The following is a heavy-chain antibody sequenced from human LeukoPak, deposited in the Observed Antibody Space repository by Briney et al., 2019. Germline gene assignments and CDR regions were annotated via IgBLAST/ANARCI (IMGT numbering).Heavy chain of an antibody. CDR3: ARGRSTGYSHYDGMDV. D-gene: IGHD3-9*01. V-gene: IGHV4-59*01. J-gene: IGHJ6*02. Sequence: SETLSLTCTVSGASITNNYWSWIRQPPGKGLEWIGYIYYSGTTNYNPFLKSRVTVSVDTSKNQFSLKLSSMTAADTAVYYCARGRSTGYSHYDGMDVWGQGTTVTVSS. CDR2: IYYSGTT. CDR1: GASITNNY.